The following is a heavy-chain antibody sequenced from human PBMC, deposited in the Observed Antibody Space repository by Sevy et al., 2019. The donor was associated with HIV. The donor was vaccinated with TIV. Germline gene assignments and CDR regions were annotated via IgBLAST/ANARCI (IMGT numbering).Heavy chain of an antibody. CDR1: GGSISSYY. V-gene: IGHV4-59*01. D-gene: IGHD2-21*02. CDR3: ARSPYCGGDCYSYYYYYYMDV. Sequence: SETLSLTCTVSGGSISSYYWSWIRQPPGKGLEWIGYIYYSGSTNYTPSLKSRVTISVDTSKNQFSLKLSSVTAADTAVYYCARSPYCGGDCYSYYYYYYMDVWGKGTTVTVSS. J-gene: IGHJ6*03. CDR2: IYYSGST.